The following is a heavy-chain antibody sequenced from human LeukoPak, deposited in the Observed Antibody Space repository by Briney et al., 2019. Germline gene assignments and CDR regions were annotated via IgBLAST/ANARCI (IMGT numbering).Heavy chain of an antibody. CDR1: GFTFSSYS. CDR3: ARSIARAAFDI. D-gene: IGHD6-13*01. V-gene: IGHV3-21*01. Sequence: GGSLRLSCAASGFTFSSYSMNWVRQAPGKGLEWVSFISSSSSYIYYADSVKGRFTISRDNAKNSLYLQMNSLRAEDTAVYYCARSIARAAFDIWGQGTMVTVSS. J-gene: IGHJ3*02. CDR2: ISSSSSYI.